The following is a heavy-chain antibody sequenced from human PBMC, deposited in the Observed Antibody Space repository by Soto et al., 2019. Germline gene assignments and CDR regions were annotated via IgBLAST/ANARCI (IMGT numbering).Heavy chain of an antibody. CDR2: ISAYNGNT. CDR1: GYRFASYG. Sequence: ASVKXSWEEPGYRFASYGSSWARQAPGQGLEWMGWISAYNGNTNYAQKLQGRVTMTTDTSTSTAYMELRSLRSDDTAVYYCARDKNDFWSGYYNYWGQGTLVTVSS. CDR3: ARDKNDFWSGYYNY. V-gene: IGHV1-18*01. D-gene: IGHD3-3*01. J-gene: IGHJ4*02.